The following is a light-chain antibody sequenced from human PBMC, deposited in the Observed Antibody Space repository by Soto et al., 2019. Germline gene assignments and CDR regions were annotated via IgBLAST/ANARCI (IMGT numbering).Light chain of an antibody. CDR3: AAWDDSLDGPT. CDR2: GSD. V-gene: IGLV1-44*01. J-gene: IGLJ2*01. CDR1: TSNIGTYT. Sequence: QLVLSQPPSTSGTPGQRVTISCSGGTSNIGTYTVSWYQQFPETAPRLLIYGSDRRPSGVPDRFSGSKSGTSASRSIGGLHSEDEAHYYCAAWDDSLDGPTFGGGTKVTVL.